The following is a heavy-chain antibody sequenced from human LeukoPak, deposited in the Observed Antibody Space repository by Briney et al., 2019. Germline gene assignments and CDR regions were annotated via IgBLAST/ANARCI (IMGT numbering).Heavy chain of an antibody. J-gene: IGHJ3*02. CDR2: ISSTSSHI. CDR1: GFTFSSSE. CDR3: AREDSRDAFDI. Sequence: GWSLRLSCAASGFTFSSSEMSWVRQAPGKGLEWISYISSTSSHIYYADSVKGRFTISRDNAKNSLYLQIYSLGAGDTAVYYCAREDSRDAFDIWGQGTLVTVS. D-gene: IGHD3-22*01. V-gene: IGHV3-48*03.